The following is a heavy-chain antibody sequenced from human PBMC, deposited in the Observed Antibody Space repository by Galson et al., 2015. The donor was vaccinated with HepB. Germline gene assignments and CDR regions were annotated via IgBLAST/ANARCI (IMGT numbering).Heavy chain of an antibody. J-gene: IGHJ4*02. CDR3: AREDLDSSSWKTIFDY. CDR2: ISSSGSTI. V-gene: IGHV3-48*03. Sequence: SLRLSCAASGFTFSSYEMNWVRQAPGKGLEWVSYISSSGSTIYYADSVKGRFTISRDNAKNSLYLQMNSLRAEDTAVYYCAREDLDSSSWKTIFDYWGQGTLVTVSS. D-gene: IGHD6-13*01. CDR1: GFTFSSYE.